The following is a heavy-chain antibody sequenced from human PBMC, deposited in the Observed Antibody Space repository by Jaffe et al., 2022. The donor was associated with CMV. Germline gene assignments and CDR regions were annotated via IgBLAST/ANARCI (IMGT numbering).Heavy chain of an antibody. D-gene: IGHD2-2*03. Sequence: EVQLVESGGGLVQPGRSLRLSCAASGFTFDDYAMHWVRQAPGKGLEWVSGISWNSGSIGYADSVKGRFTISRDNAKNSLYLQMNSLRAEDTALYYCAKSVGYCSSTSCSPPFFYYYGMDVWGQGTTVTVSS. CDR1: GFTFDDYA. CDR3: AKSVGYCSSTSCSPPFFYYYGMDV. CDR2: ISWNSGSI. V-gene: IGHV3-9*01. J-gene: IGHJ6*02.